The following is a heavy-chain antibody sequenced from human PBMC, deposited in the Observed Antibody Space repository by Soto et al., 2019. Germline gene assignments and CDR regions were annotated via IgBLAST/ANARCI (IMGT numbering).Heavy chain of an antibody. CDR2: IVPIYRTA. J-gene: IGHJ4*02. CDR3: VRDSGAKLSSS. Sequence: AVKVSCKASGGTFSSYRINWVRQAPGQGLEWVGGIVPIYRTADYAQKFQGRVTITADESARTSYMGLRSLKSQDTAVYYCVRDSGAKLSSSWGQGTLVTVSS. CDR1: GGTFSSYR. V-gene: IGHV1-69*13. D-gene: IGHD6-13*01.